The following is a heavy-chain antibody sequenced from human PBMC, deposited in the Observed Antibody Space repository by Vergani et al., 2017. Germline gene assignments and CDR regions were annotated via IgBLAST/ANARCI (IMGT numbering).Heavy chain of an antibody. V-gene: IGHV4-31*03. CDR1: GGSISSGGYY. CDR3: ARSPIYYDFWSGYYPYWYFDL. Sequence: QVQLQESGPGLVKPSQTLSLTCTVSGGSISSGGYYWSWIRQHPGKGLEWIGYIYYSGSTYYNPSLKSRVTISVDTSKNQFSLKLSSVTAADTAVYYCARSPIYYDFWSGYYPYWYFDLWGRGTLVTVSS. CDR2: IYYSGST. J-gene: IGHJ2*01. D-gene: IGHD3-3*01.